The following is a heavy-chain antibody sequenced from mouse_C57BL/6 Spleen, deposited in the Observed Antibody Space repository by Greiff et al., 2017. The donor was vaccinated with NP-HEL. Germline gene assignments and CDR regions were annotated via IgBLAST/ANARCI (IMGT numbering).Heavy chain of an antibody. J-gene: IGHJ3*01. V-gene: IGHV1-64*01. CDR1: GYTFTSYW. CDR2: IHPNSGSA. D-gene: IGHD1-1*01. CDR3: ARSYYGSPPWFAY. Sequence: QVQLQQPGAELVKPGASVKLSCKASGYTFTSYWMHWVKQRPGQGLEWIGMIHPNSGSANYNEKFKSKATLTVDKSSSTAYMQLSSLTSEDSAVYYCARSYYGSPPWFAYWGQGTLVTVSA.